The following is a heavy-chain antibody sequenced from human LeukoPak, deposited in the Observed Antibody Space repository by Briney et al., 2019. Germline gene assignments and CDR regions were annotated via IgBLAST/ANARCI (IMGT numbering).Heavy chain of an antibody. CDR1: GFTFSSYA. Sequence: GGSLRLSCAASGFTFSSYAMPWVRQAPGKGLEWVAIISYDGTNKYYADSVKGRFTISRDNSKNTVYLQMNSLTAEDTAVYYCGREGSQGGVPNTGGQGTRV. J-gene: IGHJ4*02. D-gene: IGHD3-16*01. V-gene: IGHV3-30-3*01. CDR3: GREGSQGGVPNT. CDR2: ISYDGTNK.